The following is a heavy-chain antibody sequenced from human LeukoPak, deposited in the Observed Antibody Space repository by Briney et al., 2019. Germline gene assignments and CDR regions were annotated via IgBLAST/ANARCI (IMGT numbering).Heavy chain of an antibody. CDR1: GYTFTSYG. D-gene: IGHD6-13*01. CDR2: ISAYNGNT. CDR3: ARARRGSSSWPRVLRTFDY. J-gene: IGHJ4*02. V-gene: IGHV1-18*01. Sequence: GASVKVSCKASGYTFTSYGISWVRQAPGQGLEWMGWISAYNGNTNYAQKLQGRVTMTTDTSTSTAYMELRSLRSDDTAVYYCARARRGSSSWPRVLRTFDYWGQGTLVTVSS.